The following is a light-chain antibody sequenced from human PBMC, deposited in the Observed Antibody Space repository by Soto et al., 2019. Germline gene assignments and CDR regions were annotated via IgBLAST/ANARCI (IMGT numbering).Light chain of an antibody. J-gene: IGLJ1*01. V-gene: IGLV2-11*01. CDR3: CSFAGSYSYV. Sequence: QSALTQPRSVSGSPGQSVTISCTGTSSDVGRYEHVSWYQQLPGKAPKLIIYDVTERPAGVPDRFSGSKSGNTASLTISGLQAEDEADYSCCSFAGSYSYVFGGGTKVTVL. CDR1: SSDVGRYEH. CDR2: DVT.